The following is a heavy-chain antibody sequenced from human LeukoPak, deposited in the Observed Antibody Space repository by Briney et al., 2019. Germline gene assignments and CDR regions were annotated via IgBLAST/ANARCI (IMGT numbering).Heavy chain of an antibody. J-gene: IGHJ4*02. Sequence: GGSLRLSCAASGSTFSIYWMSWVRQAPGKGLEWVANIKQDGSEKYYVDSVKGRFTISRDNAKNSLSLQMNSLRAEDTAVYYCARGRCSSASCFFDYWGQGTLVTVSS. D-gene: IGHD2-2*01. CDR3: ARGRCSSASCFFDY. V-gene: IGHV3-7*01. CDR2: IKQDGSEK. CDR1: GSTFSIYW.